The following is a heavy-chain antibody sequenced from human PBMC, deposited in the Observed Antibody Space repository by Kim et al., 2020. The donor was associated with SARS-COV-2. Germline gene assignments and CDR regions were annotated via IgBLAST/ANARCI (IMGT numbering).Heavy chain of an antibody. Sequence: TPSLKSRLTMSIDKSKNQFSLKLSSVTAADTAVYYCARGVYGDYAKFDYWGQGTLVTVSS. V-gene: IGHV4-4*02. CDR3: ARGVYGDYAKFDY. J-gene: IGHJ4*02. D-gene: IGHD4-17*01.